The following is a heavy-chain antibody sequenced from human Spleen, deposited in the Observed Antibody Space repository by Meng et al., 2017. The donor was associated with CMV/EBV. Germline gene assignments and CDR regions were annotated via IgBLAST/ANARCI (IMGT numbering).Heavy chain of an antibody. V-gene: IGHV4-4*02. CDR3: ARGPRRRWELPFDY. CDR1: GVSIRSSNW. D-gene: IGHD5-24*01. Sequence: VSGVSIRSSNWWSWVRQPPGQGLEWIGEIYHSGNTNYNPSLKSRLTMSVDKSKNHFSLKLTSVTAADTAVYYCARGPRRRWELPFDYWGQGTLVTVSS. CDR2: IYHSGNT. J-gene: IGHJ4*02.